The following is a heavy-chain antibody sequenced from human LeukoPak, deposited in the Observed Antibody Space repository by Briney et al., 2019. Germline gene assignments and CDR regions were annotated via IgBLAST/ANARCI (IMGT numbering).Heavy chain of an antibody. V-gene: IGHV1-18*01. Sequence: ASVKVSCKASGYTFTSYGISWVRQAPGQGLEWMGWISAYNGNTNYAQKLQGRVTITTDTSTSTAYMELRSLRSDDTAVYYCAREVLYVWGSYRYYGMDVWGQGTTVTVSS. D-gene: IGHD3-16*02. CDR2: ISAYNGNT. CDR1: GYTFTSYG. J-gene: IGHJ6*02. CDR3: AREVLYVWGSYRYYGMDV.